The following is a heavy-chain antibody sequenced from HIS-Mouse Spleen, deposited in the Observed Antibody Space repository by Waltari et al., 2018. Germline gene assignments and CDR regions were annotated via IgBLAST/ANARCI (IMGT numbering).Heavy chain of an antibody. CDR3: AREIPYSSSWYDWYFDL. CDR1: GGSIRLSSYY. V-gene: IGHV4-39*07. J-gene: IGHJ2*01. D-gene: IGHD6-13*01. Sequence: QLQLQESGPGLVKPSETLSLTCTVPGGSIRLSSYYWGWLRPPHGKGLEGIGSIYYSGSTYYNPSLKSRVTISVDTSKNQFSLKLSSVTAADTAVYYCAREIPYSSSWYDWYFDLWGRGTLVTVSS. CDR2: IYYSGST.